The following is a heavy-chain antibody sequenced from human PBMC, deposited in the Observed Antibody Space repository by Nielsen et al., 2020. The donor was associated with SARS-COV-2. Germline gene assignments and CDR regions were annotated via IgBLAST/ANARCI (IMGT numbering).Heavy chain of an antibody. CDR2: LSGDGRST. Sequence: GESLKISCAASGFIFSDYAMSWVRQAPGKGLEWVSALSGDGRSTYYAGSVKGRLTISRDNSKNTLYLQMNSLRAEDTAVYYCARGGGGMDVWGQGTTVTVSS. CDR3: ARGGGGMDV. D-gene: IGHD3-16*01. V-gene: IGHV3-23*01. CDR1: GFIFSDYA. J-gene: IGHJ6*02.